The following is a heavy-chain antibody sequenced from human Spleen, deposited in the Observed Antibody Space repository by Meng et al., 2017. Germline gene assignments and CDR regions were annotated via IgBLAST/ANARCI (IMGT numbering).Heavy chain of an antibody. J-gene: IGHJ4*02. D-gene: IGHD6-13*01. CDR1: GYTFNAYY. V-gene: IGHV1-2*06. CDR2: INPYSDDT. Sequence: VQLVQAGAEVKKPGASVKVSCKPSGYTFNAYYIHWVRQAPGQGLEWMGRINPYSDDTHYAQNFHDRVTMTSDTSISTAYMELSRLRSDDTAVYYCVRDEDISAAGYLFGDYWGQGTLVTVSS. CDR3: VRDEDISAAGYLFGDY.